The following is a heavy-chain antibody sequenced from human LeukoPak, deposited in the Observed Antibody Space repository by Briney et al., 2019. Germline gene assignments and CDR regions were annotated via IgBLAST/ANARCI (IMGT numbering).Heavy chain of an antibody. CDR3: ASQVSGYYFFDS. D-gene: IGHD5-12*01. CDR2: ISGSTIYT. Sequence: GGSLRLSCVASGFTFSNHAMSWVRQAPGKGLEGVSAISGSTIYTYYADSVKGRFTTSRDNSKNTLYLQMNSLSVEDTAVYFCASQVSGYYFFDSWGQGTLVTVSS. J-gene: IGHJ4*02. CDR1: GFTFSNHA. V-gene: IGHV3-23*01.